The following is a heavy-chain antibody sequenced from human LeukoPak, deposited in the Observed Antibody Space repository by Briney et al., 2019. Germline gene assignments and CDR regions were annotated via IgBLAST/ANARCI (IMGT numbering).Heavy chain of an antibody. J-gene: IGHJ3*01. CDR1: GFTFSSYE. V-gene: IGHV3-48*03. CDR2: ISSSGSTI. D-gene: IGHD4-17*01. Sequence: TGGSLRLSCAASGFTFSSYEMNWVRQAPGKGLEWVSYISSSGSTIYYADSVKGRFTISRDNAKNSLYLQMNSLRAEDTAVYYCASVDYGDYEDYWGQGTMVTVSS. CDR3: ASVDYGDYEDY.